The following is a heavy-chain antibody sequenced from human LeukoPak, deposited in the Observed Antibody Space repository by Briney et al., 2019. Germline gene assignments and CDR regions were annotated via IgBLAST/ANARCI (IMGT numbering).Heavy chain of an antibody. V-gene: IGHV3-23*01. CDR1: GFTFSSYG. J-gene: IGHJ4*02. Sequence: GGSLRLSCAASGFTFSSYGMSWVRQAPGKGLEWVSAISGSGGSTYYADSVKGRFTISRDNSKNTLYLQMNSLRAEDTAVYYCAKDRWGFLPSSIANSDFDYWGQGTLVTVSS. CDR2: ISGSGGST. CDR3: AKDRWGFLPSSIANSDFDY. D-gene: IGHD6-6*01.